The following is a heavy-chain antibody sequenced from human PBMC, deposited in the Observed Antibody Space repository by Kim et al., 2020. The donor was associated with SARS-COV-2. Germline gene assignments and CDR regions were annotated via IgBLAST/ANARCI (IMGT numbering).Heavy chain of an antibody. Sequence: GWSLRLSCAASGFTFSSYSMNWVRQAPGKGLEWVSCISSRSSYKYYADSVKGRFTISRDNAKNSLYLQMNSLRAEDTAVYYCTRDGVFGADYWGQGTLVTVSS. D-gene: IGHD3-16*01. CDR1: GFTFSSYS. CDR2: ISSRSSYK. V-gene: IGHV3-21*01. CDR3: TRDGVFGADY. J-gene: IGHJ4*02.